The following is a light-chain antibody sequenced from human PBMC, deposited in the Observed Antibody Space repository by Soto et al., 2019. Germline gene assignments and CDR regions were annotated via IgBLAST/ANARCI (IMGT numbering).Light chain of an antibody. V-gene: IGKV1-39*01. J-gene: IGKJ2*01. CDR2: AAS. CDR3: QQSLSIPYT. Sequence: DIQMTQSPSSLSASVGDRVTITCRASQTISTYLNWYQQKPGKAPKLLIYAASSLQSGVSSKFSGSGSGTDFTLTISSLQPEDFATYYCQQSLSIPYTFGQGTKLEIK. CDR1: QTISTY.